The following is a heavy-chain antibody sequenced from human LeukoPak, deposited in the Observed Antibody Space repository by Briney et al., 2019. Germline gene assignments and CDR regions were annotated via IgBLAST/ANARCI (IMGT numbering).Heavy chain of an antibody. D-gene: IGHD4-23*01. CDR1: GYSFTSYW. CDR2: IYPGDSDT. Sequence: GESLKISCKGSGYSFTSYWIGWVRQMPGKGLERMGIIYPGDSDTRYSPSFQGQVTISADKSISTAYLQWSSLKASDTAMYYCARVVYDGGNSYAFDIWGQGTMVTVSS. J-gene: IGHJ3*02. V-gene: IGHV5-51*01. CDR3: ARVVYDGGNSYAFDI.